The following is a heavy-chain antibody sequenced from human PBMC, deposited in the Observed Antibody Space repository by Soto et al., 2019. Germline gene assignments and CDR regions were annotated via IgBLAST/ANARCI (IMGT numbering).Heavy chain of an antibody. Sequence: LRLSCAASGFIFSSYEMNWVRQAPGKGLEWISYISDSGSTIHYADSVRGRFTISRDNGKKSLYLQMNGLRAEDTAVYYCAREVTTPGVWGQGTAVTVSS. CDR3: AREVTTPGV. CDR1: GFIFSSYE. J-gene: IGHJ6*02. V-gene: IGHV3-48*03. D-gene: IGHD1-1*01. CDR2: ISDSGSTI.